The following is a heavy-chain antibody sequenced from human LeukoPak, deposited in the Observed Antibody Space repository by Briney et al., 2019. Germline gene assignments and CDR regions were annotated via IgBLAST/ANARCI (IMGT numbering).Heavy chain of an antibody. J-gene: IGHJ4*02. CDR3: ARVAAAGNYYFDY. CDR1: GGSTSSSSYY. V-gene: IGHV4-39*07. Sequence: SETLSLTCTVSGGSTSSSSYYWGWLRQPPGTGLEWIGSIYYSGSTYYNPSLKSRVTISVDTSKNQFSLKLSSVTAADTAVYFCARVAAAGNYYFDYWGQGTLVTVSS. D-gene: IGHD6-13*01. CDR2: IYYSGST.